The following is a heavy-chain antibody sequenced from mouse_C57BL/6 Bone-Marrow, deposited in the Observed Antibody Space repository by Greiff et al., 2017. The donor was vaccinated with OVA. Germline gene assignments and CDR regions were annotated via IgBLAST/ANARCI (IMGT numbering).Heavy chain of an antibody. J-gene: IGHJ2*01. V-gene: IGHV1-81*01. CDR2: IYPRSGNT. D-gene: IGHD1-1*01. CDR3: ARGKGITTRGCFDY. CDR1: GYTFTSYG. Sequence: VQLQQSGAELARPGASVKLSCKASGYTFTSYGISWVKQRPGQGLEWIGEIYPRSGNTYYNEKFKGKATLTADKSSSTTYMEIRSLTSEDSAVYFCARGKGITTRGCFDYWGQGTALTVSS.